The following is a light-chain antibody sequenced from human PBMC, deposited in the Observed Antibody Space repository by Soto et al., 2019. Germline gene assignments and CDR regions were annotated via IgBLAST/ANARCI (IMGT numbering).Light chain of an antibody. CDR3: SSYKSNSSLI. CDR2: EVR. J-gene: IGLJ2*01. CDR1: MRDVGDYNL. Sequence: QSALTQPASVSGSPGQSITISCAGTMRDVGDYNLVSWYQQHPGRAPQIIIYEVRNRPSGISFRLSGSKSGNTASLTISGLQAEDEADNYCSSYKSNSSLIFGGGPKLAVL. V-gene: IGLV2-14*01.